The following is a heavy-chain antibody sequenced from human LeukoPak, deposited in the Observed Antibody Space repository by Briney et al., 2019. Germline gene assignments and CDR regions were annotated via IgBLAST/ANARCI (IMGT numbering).Heavy chain of an antibody. V-gene: IGHV4-59*01. J-gene: IGHJ2*01. Sequence: SETLSLTCTVSGGSISSYYWSWIRQPPGKGLEWIGYIYYSGSTNYNPSLRSRVTISVDTSKNQFSLKLSSVTAADTAVYYCARDPRPYYDFWSGYYSGWYFDLWGRGTLVTVSS. CDR1: GGSISSYY. CDR3: ARDPRPYYDFWSGYYSGWYFDL. D-gene: IGHD3-3*01. CDR2: IYYSGST.